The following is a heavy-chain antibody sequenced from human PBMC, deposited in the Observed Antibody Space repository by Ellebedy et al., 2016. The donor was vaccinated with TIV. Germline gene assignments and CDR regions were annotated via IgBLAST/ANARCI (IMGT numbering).Heavy chain of an antibody. V-gene: IGHV4-59*01. J-gene: IGHJ3*02. CDR2: ISYSGAT. CDR3: ARLPYYGSNSRGAVDI. CDR1: GGSISSYY. D-gene: IGHD4-23*01. Sequence: SETLSLXCTVSGGSISSYYWSWIRQFPGKGLEWIGYISYSGATNYNPSLRGRVTISLDTSKNQFSLKVTSVTAADTAEYYCARLPYYGSNSRGAVDIWGQGTMVTVSP.